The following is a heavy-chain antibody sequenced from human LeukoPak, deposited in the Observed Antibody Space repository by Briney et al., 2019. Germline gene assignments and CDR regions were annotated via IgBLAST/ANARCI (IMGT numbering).Heavy chain of an antibody. J-gene: IGHJ4*02. CDR3: ATAYAINN. Sequence: GGSLRLSCAASGFSFSSYEMNWVRQAPGKGLEWVANIKQDGSEIYYVDSVKGRFTISRDNAKNSLYLQMNSLRADDTAVYYCATAYAINNWGQGTLVTVSS. D-gene: IGHD2-2*01. V-gene: IGHV3-7*01. CDR2: IKQDGSEI. CDR1: GFSFSSYE.